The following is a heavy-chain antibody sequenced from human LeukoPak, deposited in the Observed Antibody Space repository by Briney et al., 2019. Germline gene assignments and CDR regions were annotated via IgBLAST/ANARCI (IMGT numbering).Heavy chain of an antibody. CDR1: VYTFTSYY. Sequence: ASVKDSCKASVYTFTSYYMHWVGQAPGQGLEWMGIINPSGGSASYAQKFQGRVTMTRDTSTSTVYMELSSLKSEDTAVYYCARDLYGDVYKRTTLGGAFDIWGQGTMVTVSS. D-gene: IGHD5-24*01. V-gene: IGHV1-46*01. CDR3: ARDLYGDVYKRTTLGGAFDI. J-gene: IGHJ3*02. CDR2: INPSGGSA.